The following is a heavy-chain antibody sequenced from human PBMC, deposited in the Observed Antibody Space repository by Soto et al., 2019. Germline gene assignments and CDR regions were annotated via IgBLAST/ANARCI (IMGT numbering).Heavy chain of an antibody. CDR2: IYYSGST. D-gene: IGHD4-17*01. CDR1: GGSISSGGYY. V-gene: IGHV4-31*03. CDR3: ARGRDDYGDYDLWFDP. J-gene: IGHJ5*02. Sequence: QVQLQESGPGLVKPSQTLSLTCTVSGGSISSGGYYWSWIRQHPGKGLEWIGYIYYSGSTYYNPSLKSRVTISVDTSKNQFSRKLSSVTAADTAVYYCARGRDDYGDYDLWFDPWGQGTLVTVSS.